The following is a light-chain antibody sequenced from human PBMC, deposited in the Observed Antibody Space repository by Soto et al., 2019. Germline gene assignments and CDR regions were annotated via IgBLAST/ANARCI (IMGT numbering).Light chain of an antibody. CDR1: RSDVGGYNY. CDR2: DVS. CDR3: SSYTSSSTYV. V-gene: IGLV2-14*01. J-gene: IGLJ1*01. Sequence: SVLTQPAPLSGSPGQSITLSCPGTRSDVGGYNYVSWYQQHPGKAPKLMIYDVSNRPSGVSNRFSGSKSGNTASLTISGLQAEDEADYYCSSYTSSSTYVFGTGTKVTVL.